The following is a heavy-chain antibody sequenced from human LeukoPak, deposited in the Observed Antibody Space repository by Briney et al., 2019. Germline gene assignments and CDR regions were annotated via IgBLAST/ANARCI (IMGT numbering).Heavy chain of an antibody. D-gene: IGHD4-17*01. CDR2: ISGSGGST. Sequence: GGSLRLSCAASGFTFSSSAMSWVRQAPGKGLEWVSAISGSGGSTYYADSVKGRFTISRDNSKNTLYLQMNSLRAEDTAVYYCAKDRVAYGDYVPLDYWGQGTLVTVSS. V-gene: IGHV3-23*01. CDR1: GFTFSSSA. J-gene: IGHJ4*02. CDR3: AKDRVAYGDYVPLDY.